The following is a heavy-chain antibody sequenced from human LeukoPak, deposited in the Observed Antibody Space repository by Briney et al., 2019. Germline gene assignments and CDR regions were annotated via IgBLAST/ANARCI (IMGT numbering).Heavy chain of an antibody. J-gene: IGHJ4*02. CDR1: GFTFSSYA. Sequence: HPGGSLRLSCAASGFTFSSYAMHWVRQAPGKGLEWVAVISYDGSNKYYADSVKGRFTISRDNSKNTLYVQMNSLRAEDTAVYYCARKDPNSSSTDYWGQGTLVTVSS. V-gene: IGHV3-30-3*01. CDR3: ARKDPNSSSTDY. D-gene: IGHD6-13*01. CDR2: ISYDGSNK.